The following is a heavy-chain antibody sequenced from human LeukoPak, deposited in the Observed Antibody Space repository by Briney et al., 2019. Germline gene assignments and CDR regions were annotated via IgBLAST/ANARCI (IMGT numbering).Heavy chain of an antibody. CDR2: ISSNGGST. Sequence: GGSLRLSCAASGFTFSSYAMHWVRQAPGKGLEYVSAISSNGGSTYYANSVKGRFTISRDNSKNTLYLQMGSLRAEDMAVYYCARGSVAAMGDAFDIWGQGTMVTVSS. J-gene: IGHJ3*02. V-gene: IGHV3-64*01. D-gene: IGHD5-18*01. CDR3: ARGSVAAMGDAFDI. CDR1: GFTFSSYA.